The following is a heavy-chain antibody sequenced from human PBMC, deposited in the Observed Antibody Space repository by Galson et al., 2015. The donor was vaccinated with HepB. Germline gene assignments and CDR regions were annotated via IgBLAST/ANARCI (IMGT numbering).Heavy chain of an antibody. CDR1: GFTFSSYW. J-gene: IGHJ6*03. V-gene: IGHV3-7*01. CDR3: ARGPYCSSTSCYSGRIYYYYMDV. CDR2: IKQDGSKK. D-gene: IGHD2-2*01. Sequence: SLRLSCAASGFTFSSYWMSWVRQAPGKGLEWVANIKQDGSKKYYVDSVKGRFTISRDNAKNSLYLQMNSLRAEDTAVYYCARGPYCSSTSCYSGRIYYYYMDVWGKGTTVTVSS.